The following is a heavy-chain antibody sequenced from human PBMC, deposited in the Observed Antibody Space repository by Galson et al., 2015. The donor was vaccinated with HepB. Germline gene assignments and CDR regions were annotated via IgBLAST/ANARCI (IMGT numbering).Heavy chain of an antibody. J-gene: IGHJ5*02. Sequence: SLRLSCAASGFTFSSYSMNWVRQAPGKGLEWVSSISSSSSYIYYADSVKGRFTISRDNAKNSLYLQMNSLRAEDTAVYYCARDRIGEVFFSNWFDPWGQGTLVTVSS. CDR3: ARDRIGEVFFSNWFDP. CDR2: ISSSSSYI. CDR1: GFTFSSYS. V-gene: IGHV3-21*01. D-gene: IGHD2-15*01.